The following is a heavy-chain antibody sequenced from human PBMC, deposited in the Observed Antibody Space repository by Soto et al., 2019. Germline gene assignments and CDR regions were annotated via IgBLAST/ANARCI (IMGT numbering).Heavy chain of an antibody. D-gene: IGHD6-19*01. J-gene: IGHJ6*02. V-gene: IGHV5-51*01. CDR1: GYSFTSYW. CDR2: IYPGDSDT. CDR3: ARQGIAVAGRVYYYGMDV. Sequence: PGESLKISCKGSGYSFTSYWIGWVRQMPGKGLEWMEIIYPGDSDTRYSPSFQGQVTISADKSISTAYLQWSSLKASDTAMYYCARQGIAVAGRVYYYGMDVWGQGTTVTVSS.